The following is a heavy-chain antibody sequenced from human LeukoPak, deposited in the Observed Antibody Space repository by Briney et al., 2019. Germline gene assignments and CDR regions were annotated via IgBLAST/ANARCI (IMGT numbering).Heavy chain of an antibody. CDR1: GFTFSDYY. Sequence: GGSLRLSCAASGFTFSDYYMSWIRQAPGKGLEWVSYISSGSRAIYYADSLKGRFTISRDNAKNSLYLQMNSLRAEDTAVYYCARDTYYYDSSGYYYHGGFDYWGQGTLVTVSS. J-gene: IGHJ4*02. CDR3: ARDTYYYDSSGYYYHGGFDY. D-gene: IGHD3-22*01. CDR2: ISSGSRAI. V-gene: IGHV3-11*04.